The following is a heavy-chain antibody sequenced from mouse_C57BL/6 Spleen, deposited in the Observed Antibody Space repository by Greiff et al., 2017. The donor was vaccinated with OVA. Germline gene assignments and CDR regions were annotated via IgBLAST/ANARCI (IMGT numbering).Heavy chain of an antibody. CDR2: INPNNGGT. CDR3: GRRDSSGYLYYYAMDY. Sequence: EVQLQQSGPELVKPGASVKIPCKASGYTFTDYNMDWVKQSHGKSLEWIGDINPNNGGTIYNQKFKGKATMTVDKSSSTAYMELRSLTSEDTAVYYCGRRDSSGYLYYYAMDYWGQGTSVTVSS. D-gene: IGHD3-2*02. V-gene: IGHV1-18*01. CDR1: GYTFTDYN. J-gene: IGHJ4*01.